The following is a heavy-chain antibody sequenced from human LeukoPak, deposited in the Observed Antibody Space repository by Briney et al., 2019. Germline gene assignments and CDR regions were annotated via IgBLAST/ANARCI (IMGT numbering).Heavy chain of an antibody. Sequence: ASVKVSCKASGYTFTNYGITWVRQAPGQGLEWMGWISAYSGNTNYVQKFQGRVTMATDASTSTAYMELRSLRSEDTAVYYCASRYSSSWYYFDYWGQGTLVTVSS. CDR2: ISAYSGNT. V-gene: IGHV1-18*01. CDR3: ASRYSSSWYYFDY. J-gene: IGHJ4*02. D-gene: IGHD6-13*01. CDR1: GYTFTNYG.